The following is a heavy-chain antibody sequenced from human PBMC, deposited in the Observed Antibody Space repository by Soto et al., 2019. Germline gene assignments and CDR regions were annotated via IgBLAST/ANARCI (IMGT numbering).Heavy chain of an antibody. CDR1: GFTFSSYA. CDR3: GKFSASDSSSGQGDDAFDI. V-gene: IGHV3-23*01. Sequence: EVQLLESGGGLVQPGGSLRLSCAASGFTFSSYAMSWVRQAPGKGLEWVSAISGSGGSTYYADSVKGRFTISRDNSKNTLYLKMNSLRAEDTAVYYCGKFSASDSSSGQGDDAFDIWGQGKMVPVSS. CDR2: ISGSGGST. J-gene: IGHJ3*02. D-gene: IGHD3-22*01.